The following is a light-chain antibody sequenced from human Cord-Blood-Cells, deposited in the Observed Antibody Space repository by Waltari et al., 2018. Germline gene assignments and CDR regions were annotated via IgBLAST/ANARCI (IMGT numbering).Light chain of an antibody. CDR2: DVS. Sequence: QSALTQPASVSGAPGQSITIPCTGTSSDVGGYTYLSWYQQHSGKAPQLMIYDVSNRPSGVSNRFSGSKSGNTASLTISGLQAEDEADYYCSSYTSSSTWVFGGGTKLTVL. J-gene: IGLJ3*02. CDR1: SSDVGGYTY. V-gene: IGLV2-14*03. CDR3: SSYTSSSTWV.